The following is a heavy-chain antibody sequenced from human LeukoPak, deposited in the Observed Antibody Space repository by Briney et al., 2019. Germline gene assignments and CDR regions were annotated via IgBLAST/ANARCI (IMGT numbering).Heavy chain of an antibody. CDR2: ISYDGGNK. CDR1: GFSFSDYA. Sequence: GGSLRLSCAASGFSFSDYAMHWVRQAPGKGLEWVAVISYDGGNKYYADSVKGRFTLSRDNSKNPLYLQMNSLRAEDTALYYCATGYSSGYSRGIDYWGQGTLVTVSS. V-gene: IGHV3-30-3*01. D-gene: IGHD6-19*01. CDR3: ATGYSSGYSRGIDY. J-gene: IGHJ4*02.